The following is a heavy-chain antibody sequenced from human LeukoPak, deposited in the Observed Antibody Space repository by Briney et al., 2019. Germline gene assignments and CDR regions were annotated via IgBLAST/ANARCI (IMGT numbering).Heavy chain of an antibody. CDR2: IYHSGST. CDR1: GGSISSGGYS. Sequence: PSQTLSLTCAVSGGSISSGGYSWSWLRQPPGKGLEWIGYIYHSGSTYYNPSLKSRVTISVDRSKNQFSLKLSSVTAADTAVYYCASSLIAAAGTLDYWGQGTLVTVSS. D-gene: IGHD6-13*01. V-gene: IGHV4-30-2*01. J-gene: IGHJ4*02. CDR3: ASSLIAAAGTLDY.